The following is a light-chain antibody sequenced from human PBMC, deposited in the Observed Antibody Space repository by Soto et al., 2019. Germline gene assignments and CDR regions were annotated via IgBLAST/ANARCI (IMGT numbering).Light chain of an antibody. V-gene: IGKV3-15*01. J-gene: IGKJ1*01. Sequence: EIVMPQSPATLSVSPGERATLSCRASQSVSSNLAWYQQKPGQAPRLLIYGASTRATGIPARFSGSGSGTEFTLTISSLQSEDFAVYYCQQYNNWPRWTFGQGTKV. CDR2: GAS. CDR1: QSVSSN. CDR3: QQYNNWPRWT.